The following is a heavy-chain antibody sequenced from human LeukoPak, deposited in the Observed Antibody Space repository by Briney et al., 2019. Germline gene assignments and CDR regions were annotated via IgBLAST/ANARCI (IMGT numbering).Heavy chain of an antibody. Sequence: GGSLRLSCAASGSTFSSYAMSWVRQAPGKGLEWVSYISSSGTTIYYADSVKGRFTISRDNAKNSLYLQMSSLRDEDTAVYYCAKALATRHMDVWGQGTTVTVSS. CDR1: GSTFSSYA. CDR3: AKALATRHMDV. CDR2: ISSSGTTI. J-gene: IGHJ6*02. V-gene: IGHV3-48*02.